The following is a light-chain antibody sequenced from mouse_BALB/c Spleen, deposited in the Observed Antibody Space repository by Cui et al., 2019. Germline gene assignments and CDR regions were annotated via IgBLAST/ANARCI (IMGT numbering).Light chain of an antibody. V-gene: IGKV4-80*01. CDR1: TSVSY. CDR3: HQWSSYTWT. Sequence: QTVPTQSPAIMSASLGEEITLTCSGSTSVSYMQWYQQKAGTSPKLLVYSTTNLTSGVPSRFSGSGSGTFYSLTISSVEAEDAADYYSHQWSSYTWTFGGGTKLEIK. CDR2: STT. J-gene: IGKJ1*01.